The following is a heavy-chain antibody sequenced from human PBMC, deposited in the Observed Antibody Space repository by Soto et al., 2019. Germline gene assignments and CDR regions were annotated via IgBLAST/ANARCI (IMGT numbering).Heavy chain of an antibody. CDR1: GFSLSTSGMC. Sequence: SGPTLVNPTQTLTLTCTFSGFSLSTSGMCVSWIRQPPGKALEWLALIGWDDDKYYSTSLKTRLTISKDTSKNQVVLTMTNMDPVDTATYYCARIRIAAAGYYFDYWGQGTLVTVSS. D-gene: IGHD6-13*01. J-gene: IGHJ4*02. V-gene: IGHV2-70*01. CDR3: ARIRIAAAGYYFDY. CDR2: IGWDDDK.